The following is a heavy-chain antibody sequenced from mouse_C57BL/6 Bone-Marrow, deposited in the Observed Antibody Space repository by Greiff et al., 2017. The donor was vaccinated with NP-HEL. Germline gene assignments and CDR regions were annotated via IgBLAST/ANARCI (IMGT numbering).Heavy chain of an antibody. CDR3: ARDRWLLLFDY. Sequence: VQLQESGAELVKPGASVKISCKASGYAFSSYWMNWVKQRPGKGLEWIGQIYPGDGDTNYNGKFKGKATLTADKSSSTAYMQLSSLTSEDSAVYFCARDRWLLLFDYWGQGTTLTVSS. V-gene: IGHV1-80*01. CDR1: GYAFSSYW. J-gene: IGHJ2*01. CDR2: IYPGDGDT. D-gene: IGHD2-3*01.